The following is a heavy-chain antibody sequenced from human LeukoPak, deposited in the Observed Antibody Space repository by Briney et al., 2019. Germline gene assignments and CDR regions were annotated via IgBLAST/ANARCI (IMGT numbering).Heavy chain of an antibody. D-gene: IGHD2-8*01. Sequence: GGSLRLSCAASGFTFSSYAMSWVRQAPGKGLEWVSAISGGGGSTYYADSVKGRFTISRDNSKNTLYLQMNSLRAEDTALYYCARGMVYARAFDIWGQGTMVTVSS. J-gene: IGHJ3*02. CDR2: ISGGGGST. V-gene: IGHV3-23*01. CDR1: GFTFSSYA. CDR3: ARGMVYARAFDI.